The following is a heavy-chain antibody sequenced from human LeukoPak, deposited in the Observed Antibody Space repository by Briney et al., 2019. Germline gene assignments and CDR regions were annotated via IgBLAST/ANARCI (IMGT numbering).Heavy chain of an antibody. D-gene: IGHD3-22*01. J-gene: IGHJ4*02. CDR1: GFTFSSYA. CDR2: ISGSGGST. Sequence: PGGSLRLSCAASGFTFSSYAMSWVRQAPGKGLEWVSAISGSGGSTYYADSVKGRFTISRDNSKNTLYLQMNSLRAEDTAVYYCAKGLMITMIVVVTGGYFDYWGQGTLVTVSS. CDR3: AKGLMITMIVVVTGGYFDY. V-gene: IGHV3-23*01.